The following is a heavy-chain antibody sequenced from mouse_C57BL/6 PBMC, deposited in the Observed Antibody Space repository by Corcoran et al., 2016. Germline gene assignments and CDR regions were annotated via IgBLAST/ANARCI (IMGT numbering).Heavy chain of an antibody. CDR3: ASGGGDYYGSSYWYFDV. CDR2: INPNNGGT. Sequence: EVQLQQSGPELVKPGASVKISCKASGYTFTDYYMNWVKQSHGKSLEWIGDINPNNGGTSYNQKFKGKATLTVDKSSSTAYMETRSLTSEESAVYYWASGGGDYYGSSYWYFDVWGTGTTVTVSS. V-gene: IGHV1-26*01. J-gene: IGHJ1*03. D-gene: IGHD1-1*01. CDR1: GYTFTDYY.